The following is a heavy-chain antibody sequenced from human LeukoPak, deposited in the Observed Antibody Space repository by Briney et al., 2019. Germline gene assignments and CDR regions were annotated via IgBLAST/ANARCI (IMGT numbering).Heavy chain of an antibody. D-gene: IGHD3-3*01. CDR3: ARSHYDFWSAFDAFDI. V-gene: IGHV4-59*01. Sequence: SEALSLTCTVSGGSISSYYWSWIRQPPGKGLEWIGYIYYSGSTNYNPSLKSRVTISVDTSKNQFSLKLSSVTAADTAVYYCARSHYDFWSAFDAFDIWGQGTMVTVSS. CDR1: GGSISSYY. J-gene: IGHJ3*02. CDR2: IYYSGST.